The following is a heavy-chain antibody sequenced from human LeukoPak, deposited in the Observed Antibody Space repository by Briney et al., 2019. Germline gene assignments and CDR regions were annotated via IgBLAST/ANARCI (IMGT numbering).Heavy chain of an antibody. V-gene: IGHV4-59*12. CDR3: AREGKITMVRGVIRYYYMDV. Sequence: SETLSLTCTVSGGSISSYYWSWIRQPPGKGLEWIGYIYYSGSTNYKPSLKSRVTISVDTSKNQFSLKLNSVTAADTAVYYCAREGKITMVRGVIRYYYMDVWGKGTTVTISS. D-gene: IGHD3-10*01. J-gene: IGHJ6*03. CDR1: GGSISSYY. CDR2: IYYSGST.